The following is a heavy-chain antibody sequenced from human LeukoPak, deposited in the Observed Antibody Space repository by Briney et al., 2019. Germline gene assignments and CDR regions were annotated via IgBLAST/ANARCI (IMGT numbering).Heavy chain of an antibody. CDR3: ARGTEMATMGSWFDP. V-gene: IGHV3-21*01. CDR1: GFTFSSYA. D-gene: IGHD5-24*01. CDR2: ISSNSDYI. J-gene: IGHJ5*02. Sequence: GGSLRLSCAASGFTFSSYAMSWVRQAPGKGLEWVSSISSNSDYIFYADSVKGRFTISRDNAKNSLYLQMNSLRAEDTALYYCARGTEMATMGSWFDPWGQGTLVTVSS.